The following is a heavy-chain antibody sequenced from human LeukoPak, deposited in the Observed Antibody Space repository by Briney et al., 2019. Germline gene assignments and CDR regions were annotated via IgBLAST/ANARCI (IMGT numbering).Heavy chain of an antibody. Sequence: GRSPRLSCAASGFTFSSYGMHWVRQAPGKGLEWVAVISYDGSNKYYADSVKGRFTISRDNSKNTLYLQMNSLRAEDTAVYYCAKDSRPYTYYDILTGGYFDYWGQGTLVTVSS. CDR3: AKDSRPYTYYDILTGGYFDY. J-gene: IGHJ4*02. D-gene: IGHD3-9*01. CDR1: GFTFSSYG. V-gene: IGHV3-30*18. CDR2: ISYDGSNK.